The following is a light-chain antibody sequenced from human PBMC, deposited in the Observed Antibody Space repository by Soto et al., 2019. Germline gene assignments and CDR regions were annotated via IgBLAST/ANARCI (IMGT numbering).Light chain of an antibody. CDR2: LGS. Sequence: IVMTQSPPSLPVTPGEPASISCRSNQSLLRSNGYNYLDWYLQKPGQSPQLLIYLGSNRASGVPDRFCGSGSATDFTLKISRVEAEDVGVYYCMQALQTPLTFGGGTKVDIK. J-gene: IGKJ4*01. CDR3: MQALQTPLT. V-gene: IGKV2-28*01. CDR1: QSLLRSNGYNY.